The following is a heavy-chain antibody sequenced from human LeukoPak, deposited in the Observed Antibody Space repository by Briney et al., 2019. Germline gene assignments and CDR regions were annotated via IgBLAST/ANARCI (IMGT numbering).Heavy chain of an antibody. CDR3: ARRAGAYSHPYDY. CDR2: IYSDNT. Sequence: GGSLRLSCTVSGFTVSSNSMSWVRQAPGKRLDWVSFIYSDNTHYSDSVKGRFTISRDNSKNTLYLQMNSLRAEDTAVYYCARRAGAYSHPYDYWGQGTLVTVSS. CDR1: GFTVSSNS. J-gene: IGHJ4*02. V-gene: IGHV3-53*01. D-gene: IGHD4/OR15-4a*01.